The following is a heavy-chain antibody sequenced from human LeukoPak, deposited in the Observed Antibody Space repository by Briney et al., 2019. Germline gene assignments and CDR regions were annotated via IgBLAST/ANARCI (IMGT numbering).Heavy chain of an antibody. Sequence: GGSLRLSCAASGFTFSSYSMNWVRQAPGKGLEWVSYISSSSSTIYYADSVKGRFTISRDNAKNSLYLQMNSLRAEDTAVYYCARADSSGWYWEAFDIWGQGTMVTVSS. CDR1: GFTFSSYS. V-gene: IGHV3-48*01. CDR3: ARADSSGWYWEAFDI. CDR2: ISSSSSTI. D-gene: IGHD6-19*01. J-gene: IGHJ3*02.